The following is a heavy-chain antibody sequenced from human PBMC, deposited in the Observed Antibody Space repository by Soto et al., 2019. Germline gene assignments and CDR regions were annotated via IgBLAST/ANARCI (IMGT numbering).Heavy chain of an antibody. CDR1: GFTFSSYS. Sequence: GGSLRLSCAASGFTFSSYSINWVRQAPWKGLEWVSSISSSSSYIYYADSVKGRFTISRDNAKNSLYLQMNSLRAEDTAVYYCARDWGMTTVTHQPPDVWGQGTTVTVSS. V-gene: IGHV3-21*01. J-gene: IGHJ6*02. D-gene: IGHD4-4*01. CDR3: ARDWGMTTVTHQPPDV. CDR2: ISSSSSYI.